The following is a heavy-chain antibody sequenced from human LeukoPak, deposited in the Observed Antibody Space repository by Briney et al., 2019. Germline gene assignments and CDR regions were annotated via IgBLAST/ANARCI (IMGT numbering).Heavy chain of an antibody. CDR3: AGGRFMVPSDP. D-gene: IGHD3-10*01. CDR2: ISYDGSNK. J-gene: IGHJ5*02. CDR1: GFTFSSYA. V-gene: IGHV3-30*04. Sequence: HPGRSLRLSCAASGFTFSSYAMHWVRQAPGKGLEWVAVISYDGSNKYYADSVKGRFTISRDNSKNTLYLQMNSLRAEDTAVYYCAGGRFMVPSDPWGQGTLVTVSS.